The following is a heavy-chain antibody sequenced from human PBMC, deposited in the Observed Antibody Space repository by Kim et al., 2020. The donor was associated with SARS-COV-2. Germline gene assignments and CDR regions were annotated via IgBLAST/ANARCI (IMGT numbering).Heavy chain of an antibody. D-gene: IGHD4-17*01. CDR1: GGSFSGYY. V-gene: IGHV4-34*01. J-gene: IGHJ4*02. CDR2: INHSGST. CDR3: ARGYPMTTVTPFDY. Sequence: SETLSLTCAVYGGSFSGYYWSWIRQPPGKGLEWIGEINHSGSTNYNPSLKSRVTISVDTSKNQFSLKLSSVTAADTAVYYCARGYPMTTVTPFDYWGQGTLVTVSS.